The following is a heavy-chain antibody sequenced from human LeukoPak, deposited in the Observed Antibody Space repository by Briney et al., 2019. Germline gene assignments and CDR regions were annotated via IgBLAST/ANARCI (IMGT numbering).Heavy chain of an antibody. CDR1: GGTFSSYA. CDR3: AREGGGSYYDSSGYSSRNWFDP. CDR2: IIPILGIA. D-gene: IGHD3-22*01. J-gene: IGHJ5*02. Sequence: GASVKVSCKASGGTFSSYAISWVRRAPGQGLEWMGRIIPILGIANYAQKFQGRVTITADKSTSTAYMELSSLRSEDTAVYYCAREGGGSYYDSSGYSSRNWFDPWGQGTLVTVSS. V-gene: IGHV1-69*04.